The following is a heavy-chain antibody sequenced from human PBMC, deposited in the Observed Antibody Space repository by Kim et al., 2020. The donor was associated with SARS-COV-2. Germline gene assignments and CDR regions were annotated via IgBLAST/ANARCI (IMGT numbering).Heavy chain of an antibody. CDR2: MNPNGGNT. J-gene: IGHJ5*02. CDR1: GYTFTSYE. Sequence: ASVKVSCKASGYTFTSYEINWVRQDAGQGLEWIGSMNPNGGNTAYAQKFQGRVTMTRNNAMSTAYMELRNLKSEDTAMYYCAREDSYGLDNWFDPWGQGTQVTVAS. CDR3: AREDSYGLDNWFDP. D-gene: IGHD5-18*01. V-gene: IGHV1-8*01.